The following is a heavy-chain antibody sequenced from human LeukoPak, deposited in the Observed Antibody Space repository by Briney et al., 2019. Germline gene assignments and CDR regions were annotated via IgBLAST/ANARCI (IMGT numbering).Heavy chain of an antibody. Sequence: GASVTVSCKASGYTFTSYGISWVRQAPGQGLEWMGWISGYNGNTNYAQKLQGRVTMTTDTSTSTAYMELRSLTSDDTAVYYCARDSSFYGSGSYSPFDYWGQGTLVSVSS. J-gene: IGHJ4*02. V-gene: IGHV1-18*01. CDR2: ISGYNGNT. CDR1: GYTFTSYG. CDR3: ARDSSFYGSGSYSPFDY. D-gene: IGHD3-10*01.